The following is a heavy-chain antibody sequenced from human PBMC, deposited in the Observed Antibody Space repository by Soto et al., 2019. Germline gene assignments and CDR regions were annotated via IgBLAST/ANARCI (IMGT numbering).Heavy chain of an antibody. Sequence: TLSLTCTVSDGSISGNFLTWIRQPAGKGLEWIGRISSNGNTDYNPSLKSRVTMSIDTSKNHFSLDLISVTASDTAIYYCAREVWVAGLLYYFDFWGQGTLVTVSS. D-gene: IGHD6-19*01. J-gene: IGHJ4*02. CDR3: AREVWVAGLLYYFDF. CDR1: DGSISGNF. V-gene: IGHV4-4*07. CDR2: ISSNGNT.